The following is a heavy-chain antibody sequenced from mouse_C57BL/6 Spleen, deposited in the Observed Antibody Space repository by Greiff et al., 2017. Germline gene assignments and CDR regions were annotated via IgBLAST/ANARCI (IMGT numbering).Heavy chain of an antibody. Sequence: QVQLQQSGAELVMPGASVKLSCKASGYTFTSYWMHWVKQRPGQGLEWIGEIDPSVSYTNYNQKFQGKSTLTVDKSSSTAYMQLSSLTSEDSAVYYCARPRYDDDYAMDYWGQGSSGTVSS. V-gene: IGHV1-69*01. J-gene: IGHJ4*01. D-gene: IGHD2-4*01. CDR1: GYTFTSYW. CDR3: ARPRYDDDYAMDY. CDR2: IDPSVSYT.